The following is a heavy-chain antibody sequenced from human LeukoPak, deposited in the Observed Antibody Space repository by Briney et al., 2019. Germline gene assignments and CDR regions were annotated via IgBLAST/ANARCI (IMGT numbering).Heavy chain of an antibody. Sequence: ASETLSLTCTVSGGSISGSRYYWGWIRQSPGKGLEWIGSIYNSGSTYYNPSLQSRVTISVDTSKNQFSLKLSSVTAADTAVYYCARHKGYYDSSGSCSWFDPWGQGILVTVSS. J-gene: IGHJ5*02. CDR3: ARHKGYYDSSGSCSWFDP. CDR1: GGSISGSRYY. CDR2: IYNSGST. V-gene: IGHV4-39*01. D-gene: IGHD3-22*01.